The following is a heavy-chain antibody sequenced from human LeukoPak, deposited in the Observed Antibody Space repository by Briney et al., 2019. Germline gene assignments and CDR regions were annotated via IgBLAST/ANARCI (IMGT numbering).Heavy chain of an antibody. J-gene: IGHJ5*02. CDR1: GGSISSYY. Sequence: PSGTLSLTCSVSGGSISSYYWSWIRQPPGKGLEWIGYIYYSGSTNYYPSLKSRVTISVNTSKNQFSLILRSVTAADTAVYYCARVAIFGVVIALPWFDPWGQGTLVTVSS. D-gene: IGHD3-3*01. V-gene: IGHV4-59*12. CDR2: IYYSGST. CDR3: ARVAIFGVVIALPWFDP.